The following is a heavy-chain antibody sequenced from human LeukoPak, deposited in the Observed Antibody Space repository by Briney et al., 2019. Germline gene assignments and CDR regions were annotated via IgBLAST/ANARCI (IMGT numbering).Heavy chain of an antibody. CDR3: AELGITMIGGV. CDR2: ISSSSSYI. V-gene: IGHV3-21*01. Sequence: GGSLRLSCVVSGFTFSDYNMHWVRQAPGKGLEWVSSISSSSSYIYYADSVKGRFTISRDNAKNSLYLQMNSLRAEDTAVYYCAELGITMIGGVWGKGTTVTISS. J-gene: IGHJ6*04. CDR1: GFTFSDYN. D-gene: IGHD3-10*02.